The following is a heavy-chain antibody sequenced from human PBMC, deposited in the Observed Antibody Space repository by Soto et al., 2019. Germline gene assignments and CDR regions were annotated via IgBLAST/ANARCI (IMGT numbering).Heavy chain of an antibody. V-gene: IGHV4-31*03. D-gene: IGHD5-12*01. CDR3: ARTRYGDGYPCFDY. CDR2: IYYSGRT. CDR1: GGSISSGCYY. J-gene: IGHJ4*02. Sequence: QVQLQESGPGLVKPSQTLSLTCTVSGGSISSGCYYWSWIRQHPGKGLEWIGYIYYSGRTYYNPSPKSRVNMSVDPSKNEFSLKLSSVTAADTAVYYCARTRYGDGYPCFDYWGQGTLVTVSS.